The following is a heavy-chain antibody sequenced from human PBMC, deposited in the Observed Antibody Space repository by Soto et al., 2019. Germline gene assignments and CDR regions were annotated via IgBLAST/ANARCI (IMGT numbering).Heavy chain of an antibody. CDR2: IIPILGIA. CDR1: GGTFSSYT. J-gene: IGHJ4*02. D-gene: IGHD5-12*01. V-gene: IGHV1-69*08. Sequence: QVQLVQSGAEVKKPGSSVKVSCKASGGTFSSYTISWVRQAPGQGLEWMGRIIPILGIANYAQKFQGRVTXTPXKSTSTAYMELSSLRSEDTAVYYCARDRGDGYNFGWGQGTLVTVSS. CDR3: ARDRGDGYNFG.